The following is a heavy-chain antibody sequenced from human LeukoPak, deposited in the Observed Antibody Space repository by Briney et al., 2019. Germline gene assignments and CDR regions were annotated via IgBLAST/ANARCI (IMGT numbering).Heavy chain of an antibody. CDR1: GFTFSSYA. V-gene: IGHV3-30-3*01. CDR2: ISYDGSNK. Sequence: GGSLRLSCAASGFTFSSYAMHWVRQAPGKGLEWVAVISYDGSNKYYADSVKGRFTISRDNSKNTLYLQMNSLRAEDTAVYYCARDLSLGYGAFGIWGQGTMVTVSS. J-gene: IGHJ3*02. D-gene: IGHD2-15*01. CDR3: ARDLSLGYGAFGI.